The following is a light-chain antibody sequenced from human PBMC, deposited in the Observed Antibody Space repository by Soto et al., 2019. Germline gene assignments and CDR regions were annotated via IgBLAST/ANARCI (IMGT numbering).Light chain of an antibody. J-gene: IGKJ4*01. CDR1: QSVSSF. V-gene: IGKV3-11*01. Sequence: EIVLTQSPATLSLSPGERATLSCRASQSVSSFFVWYQQKRGQAPRLLIYDASKRATGIPARFSGSGSGTDFTLTISSLEPEDFAVYYCRQRLNWPLTFGGGTTVEIK. CDR2: DAS. CDR3: RQRLNWPLT.